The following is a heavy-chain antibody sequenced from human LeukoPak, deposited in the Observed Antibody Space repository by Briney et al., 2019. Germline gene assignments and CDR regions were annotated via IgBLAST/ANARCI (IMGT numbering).Heavy chain of an antibody. V-gene: IGHV3-53*01. CDR3: TTIQLWSKEYYFDY. Sequence: PGGSLRLSCAASGFTFSSYAMSWVRQAQGKGLEWVSVIYSGGSTYYADSVKGRFTISRDNSKNTLYLQMNSLRAEDTAVYYCTTIQLWSKEYYFDYWGQGTLVTVSS. CDR1: GFTFSSYA. D-gene: IGHD5-18*01. CDR2: IYSGGST. J-gene: IGHJ4*02.